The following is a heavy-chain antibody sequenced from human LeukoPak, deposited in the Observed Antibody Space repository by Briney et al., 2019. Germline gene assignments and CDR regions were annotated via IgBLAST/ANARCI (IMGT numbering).Heavy chain of an antibody. Sequence: SETLSLTCAVYGGSFSGYYWSWIRQPPGKGLEWIGEINHSGSTNYNPSLKSRVTISVDTSKNQFSLKLSSVTAADTAVYYCARGSGWYRSYYFDYWGQGTLVTVSS. V-gene: IGHV4-34*01. CDR1: GGSFSGYY. D-gene: IGHD6-19*01. J-gene: IGHJ4*02. CDR3: ARGSGWYRSYYFDY. CDR2: INHSGST.